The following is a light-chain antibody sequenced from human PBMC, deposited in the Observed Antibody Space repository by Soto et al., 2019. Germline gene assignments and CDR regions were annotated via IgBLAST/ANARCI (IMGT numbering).Light chain of an antibody. J-gene: IGKJ4*01. CDR2: GAS. Sequence: EIALTQSPGTLHLSPGERATLSCRASQSVSSSYLAWYQQKPGQAPRLLIYGASSRATGIPDRFSGSGSGTDFTLTISRLEPEDFAVYYCQQYGSSSLTFGGGTKVEIK. V-gene: IGKV3-20*01. CDR3: QQYGSSSLT. CDR1: QSVSSSY.